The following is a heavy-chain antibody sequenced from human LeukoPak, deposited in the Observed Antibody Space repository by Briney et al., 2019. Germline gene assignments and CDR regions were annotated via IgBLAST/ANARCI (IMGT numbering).Heavy chain of an antibody. CDR1: GYSFPSYW. CDR2: IYPADSDT. Sequence: GESLKISCKGSGYSFPSYWIGWVRQIPGKGLEWMGTIYPADSDTRYNPSFEGQVTISADTSIGTASLQWSSLKASDTAIYYCASPGIAAAGYYWGQGTLVTVSS. J-gene: IGHJ4*02. CDR3: ASPGIAAAGYY. V-gene: IGHV5-51*01. D-gene: IGHD6-13*01.